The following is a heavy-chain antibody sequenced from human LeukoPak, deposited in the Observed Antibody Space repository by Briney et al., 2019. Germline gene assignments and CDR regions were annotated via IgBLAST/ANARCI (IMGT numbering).Heavy chain of an antibody. CDR3: ATSHSSGWADY. J-gene: IGHJ4*02. D-gene: IGHD6-19*01. Sequence: ASVKVSCKASGHTFTDYYMHWVRQAPGQGLEWMGWINPNSGDTDFAQKFQGRVTMTRDASVSTAYMDLSSLSSDDTALYYCATSHSSGWADYWGQGTLVTVSP. CDR2: INPNSGDT. V-gene: IGHV1-2*02. CDR1: GHTFTDYY.